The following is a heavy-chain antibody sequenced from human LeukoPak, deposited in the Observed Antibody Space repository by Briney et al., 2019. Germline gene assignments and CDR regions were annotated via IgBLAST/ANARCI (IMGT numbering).Heavy chain of an antibody. D-gene: IGHD3-22*01. V-gene: IGHV3-23*01. CDR3: AKSGRVFDTSGYYWFPN. Sequence: GGSLRLSCATSGFTFSSYAMSWVRHAPGKGLEWVSSLSGRGANTHYADSVKGRFTISGDYSKNTLNLQMNSLRAEDTAVYYCAKSGRVFDTSGYYWFPNWGQGILVTVSS. CDR2: LSGRGANT. CDR1: GFTFSSYA. J-gene: IGHJ4*02.